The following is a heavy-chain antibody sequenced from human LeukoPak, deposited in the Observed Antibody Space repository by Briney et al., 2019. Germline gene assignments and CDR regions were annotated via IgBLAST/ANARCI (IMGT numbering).Heavy chain of an antibody. CDR2: INHSGST. CDR1: GGSFSGYY. D-gene: IGHD3-22*01. CDR3: ARGLRRGSSLLYYYDSSGYYSC. Sequence: SETLSLTCAVYGGSFSGYYWSWIRQPPGKGLEWIGEINHSGSTSYNPSLKSRVTISVDTSKNQFSLKLSSVTAADTAVYYCARGLRRGSSLLYYYDSSGYYSCWGQGTLVTVSS. J-gene: IGHJ4*02. V-gene: IGHV4-34*01.